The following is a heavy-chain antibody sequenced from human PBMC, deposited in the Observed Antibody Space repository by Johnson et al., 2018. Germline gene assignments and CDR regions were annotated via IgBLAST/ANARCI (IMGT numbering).Heavy chain of an antibody. CDR2: ISGSGGST. D-gene: IGHD2-15*01. J-gene: IGHJ3*02. CDR1: GFTFSSYA. V-gene: IGHV3-23*04. Sequence: VQLVESGGGLVQPGGSLRLSCAASGFTFSSYAMSWVRQAPGKGLEWVSAISGSGGSTYYADSVKGRFTISRDNAKNSLYLQMNSLRAEDTALYYCAGARSQYCSGGSGYSYQAFAIWGQGTMVTVSS. CDR3: AGARSQYCSGGSGYSYQAFAI.